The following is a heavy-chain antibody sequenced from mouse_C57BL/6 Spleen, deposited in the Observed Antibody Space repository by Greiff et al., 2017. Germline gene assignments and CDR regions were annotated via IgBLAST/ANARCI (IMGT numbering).Heavy chain of an antibody. D-gene: IGHD1-1*01. J-gene: IGHJ4*01. CDR3: ARGRWGYDMDD. CDR1: GYTFTSYW. CDR2: INPSNGGT. V-gene: IGHV1-53*01. Sequence: VQLQQPGTELVKPGASVKLSCKASGYTFTSYWMHWVKQRPGQGLEWIGNINPSNGGTNYNEKFKGKATLTVDKSSSTAYMQRSSPTSEDSAVYYCARGRWGYDMDDWGQGTSVTVSS.